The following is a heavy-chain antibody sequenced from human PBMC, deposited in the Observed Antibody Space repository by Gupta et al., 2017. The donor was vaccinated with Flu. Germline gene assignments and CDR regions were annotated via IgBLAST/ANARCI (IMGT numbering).Heavy chain of an antibody. Sequence: EEQLLESGGGLVQPGGSLRLSCAASGFTFSSYAMSWVRQAPGKGLEWVSAISGSGTRTYYADYGKGRFTISRDNSKNTLYLQMNSLRAEDTAVDYCAKSLALYNGNSFDAFDIWGQGTMVTVS. CDR2: ISGSGTRT. CDR1: GFTFSSYA. J-gene: IGHJ3*02. D-gene: IGHD4-23*01. CDR3: AKSLALYNGNSFDAFDI. V-gene: IGHV3-23*01.